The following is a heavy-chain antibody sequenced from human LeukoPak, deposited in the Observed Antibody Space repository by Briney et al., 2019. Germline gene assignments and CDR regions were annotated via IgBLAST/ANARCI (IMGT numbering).Heavy chain of an antibody. V-gene: IGHV3-21*01. CDR3: ARDSGYETKPTDY. CDR2: ISSSSSYI. CDR1: GFTFSSYS. J-gene: IGHJ4*02. Sequence: GGSLRLSCASSGFTFSSYSMNWVRQAPGKGLEWVSSISSSSSYIYYADSVKGRFTISRDNAKNSLYLQMNSLRAEDTAVYYCARDSGYETKPTDYWGQGTLVTVSS. D-gene: IGHD5-12*01.